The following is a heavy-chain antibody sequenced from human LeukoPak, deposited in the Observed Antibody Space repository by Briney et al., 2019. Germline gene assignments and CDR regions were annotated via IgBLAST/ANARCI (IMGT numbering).Heavy chain of an antibody. Sequence: PSETLSLTCTVSGGSISSYYWSWIRQPAGKGLEWIGRIYTSGSTNYNPPLKSRVTMSVDTSKNQFSLKLSSVTAADTAVYYCAGGRYSSSWYGWYYWGQGTLVTVSS. V-gene: IGHV4-4*07. J-gene: IGHJ4*02. D-gene: IGHD6-13*01. CDR1: GGSISSYY. CDR3: AGGRYSSSWYGWYY. CDR2: IYTSGST.